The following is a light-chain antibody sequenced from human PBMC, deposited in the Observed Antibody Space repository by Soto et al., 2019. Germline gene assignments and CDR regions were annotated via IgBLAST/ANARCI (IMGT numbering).Light chain of an antibody. CDR1: SSDVGGYNY. CDR2: GVS. V-gene: IGLV2-11*01. CDR3: CSYPLGFYV. Sequence: QPALTQPLSGSGAPRQSRTISCNGTSSDVGGYNYVSWYQQHPGKAPKLMIYGVSQRPSGVPDRFSGSKSGNTASLTISGLQDEDEADYYCCSYPLGFYVFGTGTKVTVI. J-gene: IGLJ1*01.